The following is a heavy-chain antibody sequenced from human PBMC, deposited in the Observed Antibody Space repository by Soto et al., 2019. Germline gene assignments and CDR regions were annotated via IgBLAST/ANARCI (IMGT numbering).Heavy chain of an antibody. D-gene: IGHD5-12*01. V-gene: IGHV3-7*01. J-gene: IGHJ3*02. CDR3: ARVGYSGYDYGDAFDI. CDR2: IKQDGSEK. Sequence: EVQLVESGGGLVQPGGSLRLSCAASGFTFSSYWMSWVRQAPGKGLEWVANIKQDGSEKYYVDSVKGRFTISRDNAKNSLHLQMNSLRAEDTAVYYCARVGYSGYDYGDAFDIWGQGTMVTVSS. CDR1: GFTFSSYW.